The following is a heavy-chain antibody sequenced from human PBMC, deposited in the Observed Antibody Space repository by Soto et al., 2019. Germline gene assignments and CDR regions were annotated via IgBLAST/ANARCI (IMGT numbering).Heavy chain of an antibody. CDR1: GYTFNSYD. CDR2: MNPNSGTT. Sequence: QVQLVQSGAEVKQPGASVKVSCKASGYTFNSYDITWVRQAAGTVFAWMGWMNPNSGTTGYAQKFQGRVSMTRDTSIHTAYMELTSLTSEDTAGYYCARERRGNDFWGQGTLVTVSS. V-gene: IGHV1-8*01. D-gene: IGHD3-16*01. CDR3: ARERRGNDF. J-gene: IGHJ4*02.